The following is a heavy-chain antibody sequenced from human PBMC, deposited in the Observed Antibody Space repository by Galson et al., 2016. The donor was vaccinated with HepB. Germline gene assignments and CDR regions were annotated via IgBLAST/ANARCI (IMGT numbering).Heavy chain of an antibody. V-gene: IGHV3-30*18. CDR3: AKDYGPYSGRYLPFDH. CDR2: ISNDGSKR. J-gene: IGHJ4*02. D-gene: IGHD1-26*01. Sequence: APGKGLVWVAVISNDGSKRYYADSVKGRFTISRDNSKNTLYLQMNSLRAEDTAVYYCAKDYGPYSGRYLPFDHWGQGTLVTVSS.